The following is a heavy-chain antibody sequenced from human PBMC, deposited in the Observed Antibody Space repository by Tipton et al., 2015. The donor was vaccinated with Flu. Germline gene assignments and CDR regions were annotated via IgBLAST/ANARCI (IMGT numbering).Heavy chain of an antibody. CDR1: GGSINNYY. CDR3: VRDAPSSNYFDY. D-gene: IGHD4-11*01. V-gene: IGHV4-59*01. Sequence: TLSLTCTVSGGSINNYYWSWIRQPPGKGLEWIGYIYYSGRTKYNSSLQSRVTISLDTSKYQFSLKLTSVTAADTALYYCVRDAPSSNYFDYWGQGTLVPVSP. J-gene: IGHJ4*02. CDR2: IYYSGRT.